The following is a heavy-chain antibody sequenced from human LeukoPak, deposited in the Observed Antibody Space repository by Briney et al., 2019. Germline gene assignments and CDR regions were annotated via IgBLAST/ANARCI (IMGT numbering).Heavy chain of an antibody. Sequence: PSQTLSLTCAVSGGSISSGGYSWSWIRQPPGKGLEWIGYIYHSGSTYYNPSLKSRVTISVDTSKNQFSLKLSSVTAADTAVYYCARLGIHYDFWSGYYTDYWGQGTLVTVSS. D-gene: IGHD3-3*01. CDR1: GGSISSGGYS. V-gene: IGHV4-30-2*02. J-gene: IGHJ4*02. CDR2: IYHSGST. CDR3: ARLGIHYDFWSGYYTDY.